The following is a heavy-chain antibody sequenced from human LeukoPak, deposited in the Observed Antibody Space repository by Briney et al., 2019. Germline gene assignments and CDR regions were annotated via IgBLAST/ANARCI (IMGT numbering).Heavy chain of an antibody. V-gene: IGHV3-48*01. CDR1: GFTFGDYA. J-gene: IGHJ4*02. CDR3: ARDCELLWFGEPHYYFDY. Sequence: PGGSLRLSCTASGFTFGDYAMSWVRQAPGKGLEWISYISSSSTTIYYADSVKGRFTISRDNSKNTLYLQMNSLRAEDTAVYYCARDCELLWFGEPHYYFDYWGQGTLVTVSS. CDR2: ISSSSTTI. D-gene: IGHD3-10*01.